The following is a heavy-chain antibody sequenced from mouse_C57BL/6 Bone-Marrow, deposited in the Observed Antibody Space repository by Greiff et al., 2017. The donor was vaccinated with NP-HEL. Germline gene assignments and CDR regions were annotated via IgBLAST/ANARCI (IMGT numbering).Heavy chain of an antibody. J-gene: IGHJ4*01. D-gene: IGHD2-14*01. CDR2: INPSSGYT. CDR3: ARWGTPVAMDY. Sequence: VQLQESGAELAKPGASVKLSCKASGYTFTSYWMHWVKQRPGQGLEWIGYINPSSGYTKYNQKFKDKATLTADTSSSTAYMQLSSLTYEDSAVYYCARWGTPVAMDYWGQGTSVTGSS. V-gene: IGHV1-7*01. CDR1: GYTFTSYW.